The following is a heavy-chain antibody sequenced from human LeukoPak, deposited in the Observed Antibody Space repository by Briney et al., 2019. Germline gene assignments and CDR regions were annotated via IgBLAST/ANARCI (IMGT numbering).Heavy chain of an antibody. V-gene: IGHV4-34*01. CDR2: INHSGST. J-gene: IGHJ4*02. CDR3: ARISGSEAFDY. Sequence: SGTLSLTCAVYGGSFSGYYWSWIRQPPGKGLEWIGEINHSGSTNYNPSLKSRVTISVDTSKNQFSLKLSSVTAADTAVYYCARISGSEAFDYWGQGTLVTVSS. D-gene: IGHD1-26*01. CDR1: GGSFSGYY.